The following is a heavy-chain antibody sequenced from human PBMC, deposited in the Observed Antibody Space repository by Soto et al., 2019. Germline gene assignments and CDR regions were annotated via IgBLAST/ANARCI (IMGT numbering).Heavy chain of an antibody. CDR2: IRSKANSYAT. CDR3: TSNPGNRGSSWLVNWFDP. CDR1: GFTFSGSA. V-gene: IGHV3-73*01. D-gene: IGHD6-13*01. J-gene: IGHJ5*02. Sequence: GGSLRLSCAASGFTFSGSAMHWVRQASGKGLEWVSRIRSKANSYATAYAASVKGRFTISRDDSKNTAYLQMNSLKTEDTAVYYCTSNPGNRGSSWLVNWFDPWGQGTLVTVSS.